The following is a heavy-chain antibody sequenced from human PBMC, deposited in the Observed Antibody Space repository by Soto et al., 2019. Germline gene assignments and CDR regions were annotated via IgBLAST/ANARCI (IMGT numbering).Heavy chain of an antibody. CDR2: ISGSGGST. J-gene: IGHJ5*02. D-gene: IGHD3-22*01. V-gene: IGHV3-23*01. CDR1: GFTFSSYA. CDR3: AKAGNYDSSGYYLDWFDP. Sequence: EVQLLESGGGLVQPGGSLRLSCAASGFTFSSYAMSWVCQAPGKGLEWVSAISGSGGSTYYADSVKGRFTISRDNSKNTLYLQMNSLRAEDTAVYYGAKAGNYDSSGYYLDWFDPWGQGTLVTVSS.